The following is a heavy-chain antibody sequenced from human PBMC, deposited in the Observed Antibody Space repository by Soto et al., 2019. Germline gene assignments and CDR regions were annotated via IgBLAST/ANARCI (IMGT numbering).Heavy chain of an antibody. D-gene: IGHD3-3*01. CDR2: IYYSGST. Sequence: SETLSLTCTVSGGSISSYYWSWIRQPPGKGLEWIVYIYYSGSTNYNPSLKSRVTISVDTSKNQFSLKLSSVTAADTAVYYCARGGTYYDFWSGYLSPIGNWFDPWGQGTLVTVSS. CDR3: ARGGTYYDFWSGYLSPIGNWFDP. J-gene: IGHJ5*02. CDR1: GGSISSYY. V-gene: IGHV4-59*01.